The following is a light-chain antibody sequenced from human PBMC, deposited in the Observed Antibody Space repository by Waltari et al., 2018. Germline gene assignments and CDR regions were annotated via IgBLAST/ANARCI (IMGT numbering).Light chain of an antibody. Sequence: EIVMTQSPATLSVPPGESATLSCSASQSVTSHLAWSQPKPGQAPRLLIYGASTRATGIPARFSGSGSGTEFTLTISSLKSEDFAVYYCQHYNDWPPWTFGRGTKVEIK. CDR2: GAS. CDR1: QSVTSH. CDR3: QHYNDWPPWT. J-gene: IGKJ1*01. V-gene: IGKV3-15*01.